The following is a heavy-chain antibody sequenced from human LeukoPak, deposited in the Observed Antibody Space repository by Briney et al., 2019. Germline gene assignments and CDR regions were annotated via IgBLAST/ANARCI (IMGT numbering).Heavy chain of an antibody. J-gene: IGHJ6*03. Sequence: GRSLRLSCAASGFTFSSYAMHWVRQAPGKGLEWVAVISYDGSNKYYADSVKGRFTISRDNSKNTLYLQMNSLRAEDTAVYYCAKDGYSGSYFPYYYYMDVWGKGTTVTISS. CDR1: GFTFSSYA. CDR2: ISYDGSNK. V-gene: IGHV3-30*04. CDR3: AKDGYSGSYFPYYYYMDV. D-gene: IGHD1-26*01.